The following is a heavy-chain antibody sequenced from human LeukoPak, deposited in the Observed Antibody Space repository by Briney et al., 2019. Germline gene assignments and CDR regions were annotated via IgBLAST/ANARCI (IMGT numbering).Heavy chain of an antibody. V-gene: IGHV3-7*01. CDR2: IKEDGSKK. Sequence: PGGSLSLSCAASGFTFSRYWMTWVRQAPGKGLEWVANIKEDGSKKNYVDSVKGRFTISRDNAKNSLYLQMNSLRVEDTAVYYCAIGDGLGELSSSLDYWGQGTLVTVSS. J-gene: IGHJ4*02. D-gene: IGHD3-16*02. CDR3: AIGDGLGELSSSLDY. CDR1: GFTFSRYW.